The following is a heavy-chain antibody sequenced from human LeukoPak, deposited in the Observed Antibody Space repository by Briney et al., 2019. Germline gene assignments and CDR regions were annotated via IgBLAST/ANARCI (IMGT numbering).Heavy chain of an antibody. Sequence: GGSLILSCAASGFTFSSYDMNWVRQAPGKGLEWVSFTRSSADTVYYTDSVKGRFTISRDNAKNSLYLQMNSLRAEDTAVYYCARDSQFNSLDTWGQGTMVTVSS. CDR1: GFTFSSYD. D-gene: IGHD1-1*01. CDR2: TRSSADTV. J-gene: IGHJ3*02. CDR3: ARDSQFNSLDT. V-gene: IGHV3-48*03.